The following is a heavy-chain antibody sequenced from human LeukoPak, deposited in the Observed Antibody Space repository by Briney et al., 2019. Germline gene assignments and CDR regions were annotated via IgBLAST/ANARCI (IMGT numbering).Heavy chain of an antibody. Sequence: GGSLRLSCAASGVTFSGYGMHWVRQAPGKGLEWVAFIRYDGSNKYYADSVKGRFTISRDNSKNTLYLQMNSLRAEDTAVYYCAKDLIAAAARGAFDIWGQGTMVTVSS. D-gene: IGHD6-13*01. J-gene: IGHJ3*02. CDR1: GVTFSGYG. CDR2: IRYDGSNK. CDR3: AKDLIAAAARGAFDI. V-gene: IGHV3-30*02.